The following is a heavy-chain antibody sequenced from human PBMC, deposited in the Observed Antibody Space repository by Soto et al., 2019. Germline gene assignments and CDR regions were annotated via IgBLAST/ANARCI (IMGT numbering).Heavy chain of an antibody. J-gene: IGHJ5*02. Sequence: QVQLVQSGAQVKKPWASVKVSCKASGYPFTSYGISWVRQAPGQALEWMGWISAYNGNTNYAQKLQGRVTMTTDTSTRTAYMELRSVRSDDTAVHYCARTSSTSWVGLVRFDPWGQGTLVTVSS. CDR2: ISAYNGNT. V-gene: IGHV1-18*01. D-gene: IGHD2-2*01. CDR1: GYPFTSYG. CDR3: ARTSSTSWVGLVRFDP.